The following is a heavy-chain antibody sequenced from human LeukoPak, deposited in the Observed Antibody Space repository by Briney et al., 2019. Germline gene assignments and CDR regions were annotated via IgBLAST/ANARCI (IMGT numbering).Heavy chain of an antibody. CDR1: GFTFSSYG. V-gene: IGHV3-33*01. D-gene: IGHD2-15*01. Sequence: GGSLRLSCAASGFTFSSYGVHWVRQAPGKGLEWVAVIWYDGSNKYYADSVKGRFTISRDNSKNTLYLQMNSLRAEDTAVYYCARGYEELLLGDWGQGTLVTVSS. CDR2: IWYDGSNK. CDR3: ARGYEELLLGD. J-gene: IGHJ4*02.